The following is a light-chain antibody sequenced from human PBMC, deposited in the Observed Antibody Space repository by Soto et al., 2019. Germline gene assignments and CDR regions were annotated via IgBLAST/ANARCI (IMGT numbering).Light chain of an antibody. Sequence: EVVMTQSPATLSVSPGESATLSCRASQSVSSNLAWYQQKPGQAPRLLIYGASTRATGIPARFRDSGSGTEFTLTISSLQSEDFAVYCCQQYNDWPRTFGQGTKLEIK. CDR3: QQYNDWPRT. V-gene: IGKV3-15*01. J-gene: IGKJ2*01. CDR1: QSVSSN. CDR2: GAS.